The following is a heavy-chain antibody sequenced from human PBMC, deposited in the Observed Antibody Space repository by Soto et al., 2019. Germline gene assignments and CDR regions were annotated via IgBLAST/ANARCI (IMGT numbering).Heavy chain of an antibody. CDR3: ARGLYNKYGHDY. CDR2: INGDGRIT. V-gene: IGHV3-74*01. D-gene: IGHD1-20*01. Sequence: EVQLVESGGGLVQTGGSLRLSCAASGFTFNNYWMHWVRQAPGKGLVWVSRINGDGRITNYADSVKGRFTISRDNAQNTLYLQMNSLRAEDTAVYYCARGLYNKYGHDYWGQGTLVTVSS. J-gene: IGHJ4*02. CDR1: GFTFNNYW.